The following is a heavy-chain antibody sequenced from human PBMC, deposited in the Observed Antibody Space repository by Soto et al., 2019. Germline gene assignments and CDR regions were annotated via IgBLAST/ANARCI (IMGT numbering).Heavy chain of an antibody. D-gene: IGHD6-6*01. V-gene: IGHV3-11*05. CDR2: ISSTSNYA. Sequence: QVQLVESGGGLVKPGGSLRLSCEASGFSFSDHYMSWIRQAPGKGLEYISYISSTSNYANYPDSVKGRFTISRDNAKNSLYLQMNSLRDEGTAVYYCARATRPKFSYYHGMDVWGHGTTVTVSS. J-gene: IGHJ6*02. CDR1: GFSFSDHY. CDR3: ARATRPKFSYYHGMDV.